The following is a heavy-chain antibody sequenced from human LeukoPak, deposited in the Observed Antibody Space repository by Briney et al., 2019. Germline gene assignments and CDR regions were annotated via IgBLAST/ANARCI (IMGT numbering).Heavy chain of an antibody. V-gene: IGHV4-4*02. D-gene: IGHD5-18*01. Sequence: SETLSLTCAVSGGSISSSNWWSGVRQPPGNGLEGIGEIYHSGSTNYNPALKRRVTISVDKSKNQFSLTLSSVTAADTAVYYCARDRVGTAMVFNWFDPWGQGTLVTVSS. CDR3: ARDRVGTAMVFNWFDP. J-gene: IGHJ5*02. CDR1: GGSISSSNW. CDR2: IYHSGST.